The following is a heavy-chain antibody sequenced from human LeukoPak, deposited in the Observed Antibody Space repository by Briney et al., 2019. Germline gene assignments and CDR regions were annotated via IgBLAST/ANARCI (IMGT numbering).Heavy chain of an antibody. J-gene: IGHJ4*02. CDR3: ARETYYYDSSGYYGVDY. D-gene: IGHD3-22*01. V-gene: IGHV3-48*03. Sequence: LSLTCTVSGGSISSTSYYWDWVRQAPGKGLEWVSYISSSGSTIYYADSVKGRFTISRDNAKNSLYLQMNSLRAEDTAVYYCARETYYYDSSGYYGVDYWGQGTLVTVSS. CDR1: GGSISSTSYY. CDR2: ISSSGSTI.